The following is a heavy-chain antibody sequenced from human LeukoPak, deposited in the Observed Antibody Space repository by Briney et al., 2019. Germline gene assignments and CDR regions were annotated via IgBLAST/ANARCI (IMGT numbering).Heavy chain of an antibody. D-gene: IGHD3-22*01. CDR3: ARVTGYVIEDYFDY. CDR1: GGSISSYH. V-gene: IGHV4-59*01. Sequence: SETLSLTCTGSGGSISSYHWSWIRQPPGKGLEWIAYIYYSGSTNYNPSLKSRVTISVDTSKNQFSLKLRSVTAADTAVYYCARVTGYVIEDYFDYWGQGTLVTVSS. J-gene: IGHJ4*02. CDR2: IYYSGST.